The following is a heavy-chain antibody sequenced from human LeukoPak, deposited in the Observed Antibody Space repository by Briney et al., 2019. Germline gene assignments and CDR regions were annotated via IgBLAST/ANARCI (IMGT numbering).Heavy chain of an antibody. CDR2: ITAYSGHI. CDR1: GYTFDSYG. CDR3: ARGGRTTAPDF. J-gene: IGHJ4*02. Sequence: GASVNVSCKTSGYTFDSYGISWVRQAPGQGLEWMAWITAYSGHIDYAQNLQGRVTVTTDTSTSTAHMELRSLRSDDTAVYYCARGGRTTAPDFWGQGTLVTVTS. D-gene: IGHD2/OR15-2a*01. V-gene: IGHV1-18*01.